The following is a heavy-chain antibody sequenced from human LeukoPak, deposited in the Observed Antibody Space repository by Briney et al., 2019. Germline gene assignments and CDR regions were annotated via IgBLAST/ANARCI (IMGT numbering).Heavy chain of an antibody. CDR2: IYYSGST. J-gene: IGHJ4*02. Sequence: SETLSLTCTVSGGSISSYYWSWIRQPPGKGLEWIGYIYYSGSTNYNPSLKSRVTISVDTSKNQFPLKLSSVTAADTAVYYCATGPGSGNFDYWGQGTLVTVSS. CDR1: GGSISSYY. D-gene: IGHD6-25*01. CDR3: ATGPGSGNFDY. V-gene: IGHV4-59*01.